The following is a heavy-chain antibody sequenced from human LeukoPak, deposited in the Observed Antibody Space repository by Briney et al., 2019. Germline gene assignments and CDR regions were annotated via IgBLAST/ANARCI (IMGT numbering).Heavy chain of an antibody. CDR2: IIPIFGTA. Sequence: EASVKVSCKASGGTFSSYAISWVRRAPGQGLEWMGRIIPIFGTANYAQKFQGRVTITTDESTSTAYMELSSLRSEDTAVYYCARDEWGGVAATTADYWGQGTLVTVSS. CDR1: GGTFSSYA. D-gene: IGHD2-15*01. V-gene: IGHV1-69*05. J-gene: IGHJ4*02. CDR3: ARDEWGGVAATTADY.